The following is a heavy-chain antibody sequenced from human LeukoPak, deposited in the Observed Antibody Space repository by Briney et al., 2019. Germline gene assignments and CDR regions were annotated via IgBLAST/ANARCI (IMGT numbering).Heavy chain of an antibody. J-gene: IGHJ4*02. CDR2: ISHYNGNT. CDR1: GYTFNSYG. D-gene: IGHD5-24*01. V-gene: IGHV1-18*01. CDR3: AREMATIVNQFDY. Sequence: ASVKVSCKASGYTFNSYGISWVRQAPVQGLECIGWISHYNGNTNYAQKLQGRVTTTTDTSTTTAYMELRSLRSDDTAVYYCAREMATIVNQFDYWGQGTLVTVSS.